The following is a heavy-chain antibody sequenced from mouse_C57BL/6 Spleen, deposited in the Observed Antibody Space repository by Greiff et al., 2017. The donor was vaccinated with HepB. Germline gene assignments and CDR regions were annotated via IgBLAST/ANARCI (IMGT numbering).Heavy chain of an antibody. CDR1: GFNIKDDY. Sequence: DVKLVESGAELVRPGASVKLSCTASGFNIKDDYMHWVKQRPEQGLEWIGWIDPENGDTEYASKFQGKATITADTSSNTAYLQLSSLTSEDTAVYYCTTRLVYFDYWGQGTTLTVSS. CDR3: TTRLVYFDY. V-gene: IGHV14-4*01. D-gene: IGHD3-2*02. CDR2: IDPENGDT. J-gene: IGHJ2*01.